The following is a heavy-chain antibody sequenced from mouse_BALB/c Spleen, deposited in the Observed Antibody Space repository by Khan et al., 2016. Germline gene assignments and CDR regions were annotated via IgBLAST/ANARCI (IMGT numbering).Heavy chain of an antibody. CDR2: ISSGSSTI. Sequence: EVELVESGGGLVQPGGSRKLSCAASGFTFSRFGMHWVRQAPETGLAWVAYISSGSSTIYHADTLKGRFTIYRDNPKNARFLQMTSLRSEDTAMYYCARGDYWSQGTTLTVSS. CDR1: GFTFSRFG. J-gene: IGHJ2*01. CDR3: ARGDY. V-gene: IGHV5-17*02.